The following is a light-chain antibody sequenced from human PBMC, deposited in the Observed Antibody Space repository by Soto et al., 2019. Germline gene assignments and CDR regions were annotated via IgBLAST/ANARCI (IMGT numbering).Light chain of an antibody. CDR2: SAS. CDR1: QSISNY. Sequence: DIQMTQSPSSLSASVGDRVTITCRASQSISNYLNWFQQRPGKAPKLLIYSASSLQSGLPSRFSGSGSGTDFTLTISSLHPEDFAAYYWQQSYSAPYTFGQGTKLVIK. CDR3: QQSYSAPYT. J-gene: IGKJ2*01. V-gene: IGKV1-39*01.